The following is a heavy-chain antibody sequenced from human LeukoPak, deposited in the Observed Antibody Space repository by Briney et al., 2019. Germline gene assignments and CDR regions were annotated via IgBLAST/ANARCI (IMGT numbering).Heavy chain of an antibody. V-gene: IGHV3-23*01. CDR1: GFTFSSYA. D-gene: IGHD1-26*01. J-gene: IGHJ6*03. Sequence: GGSLTLSCAASGFTFSSYAMSWVRQAPGKGLEWVSAISGSGGSTYYADSVKGRFTIYRDNSKNTLYLQMNSLRAEDTAVYYCAKLVGATVNYYYYYMDVWGKGTTVTVSS. CDR3: AKLVGATVNYYYYYMDV. CDR2: ISGSGGST.